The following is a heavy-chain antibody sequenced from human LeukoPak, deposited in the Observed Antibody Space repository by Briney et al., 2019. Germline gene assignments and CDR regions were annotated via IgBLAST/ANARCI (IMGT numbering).Heavy chain of an antibody. V-gene: IGHV4-59*01. CDR3: ARDCSAGSCYPSGLDY. CDR1: GGSISSNY. D-gene: IGHD2-15*01. Sequence: SETLSLTCTVSGGSISSNYWSWIRQPPGKGLEWIGYISYSRSTNYNPSLKSRVTISVDTSKNQFSLKLSSVTAADTAVYYWARDCSAGSCYPSGLDYWGQGTLVTVSS. CDR2: ISYSRST. J-gene: IGHJ4*02.